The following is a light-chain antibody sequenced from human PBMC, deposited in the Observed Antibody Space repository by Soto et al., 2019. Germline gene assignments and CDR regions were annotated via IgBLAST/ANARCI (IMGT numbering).Light chain of an antibody. Sequence: DIHMTQSPATLCASVGDRVTITCPASQSSSSWLAWYQQKPGKAPKLLIYDASSLESGVPSRFSGSGSGTEFNLTIRCLQPGASATDSCHQSHSTAWTVAEGTKVDIK. CDR2: DAS. CDR1: QSSSSW. J-gene: IGKJ1*01. V-gene: IGKV1-5*01. CDR3: HQSHSTAWT.